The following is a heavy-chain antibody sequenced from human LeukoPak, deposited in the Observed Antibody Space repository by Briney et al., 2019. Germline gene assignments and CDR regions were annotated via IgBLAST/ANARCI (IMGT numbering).Heavy chain of an antibody. CDR2: IGDGGNNK. V-gene: IGHV3-33*08. CDR3: ATGGQVGGSLYFVY. D-gene: IGHD3-10*01. Sequence: GGSLSLSCAASGFTFSNYAMHWVRRGPGKGLEWASVIGDGGNNKYYANSVKGRFTISRDNSKNTVYLQMSSLRAEDTAVYYCATGGQVGGSLYFVYWGRGTLVSVFS. CDR1: GFTFSNYA. J-gene: IGHJ4*02.